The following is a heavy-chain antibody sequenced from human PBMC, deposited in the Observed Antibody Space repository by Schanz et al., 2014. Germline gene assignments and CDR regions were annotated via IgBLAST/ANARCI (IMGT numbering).Heavy chain of an antibody. CDR1: GQSFTGYY. CDR3: ARDRGYSWSGTIDY. D-gene: IGHD1-7*01. J-gene: IGHJ4*02. Sequence: QVQLQQWGAGLLRPSETLSLTCTVSGQSFTGYYWSWIRQPPGKGLEWIGEINHRGDANYNPSLKSRVTILIDTSKTQFSLNLRSVTAADTAVYYCARDRGYSWSGTIDYWGQGTLVTVSS. V-gene: IGHV4-34*01. CDR2: INHRGDA.